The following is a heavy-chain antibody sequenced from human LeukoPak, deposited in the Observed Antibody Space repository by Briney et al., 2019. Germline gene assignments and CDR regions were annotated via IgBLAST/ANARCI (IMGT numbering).Heavy chain of an antibody. J-gene: IGHJ5*02. CDR1: GGSISSYY. CDR2: IYYSGST. V-gene: IGHV4-59*08. Sequence: SETLSLTCTVPGGSISSYYWSWIRQPPGKGLEWIGYIYYSGSTNYNPSPKSRVTISVDTSKNQFSLKLSSVTAADTAVYYCARTGSGSYFRWFDPWGQGTLVTVSS. CDR3: ARTGSGSYFRWFDP. D-gene: IGHD3-10*01.